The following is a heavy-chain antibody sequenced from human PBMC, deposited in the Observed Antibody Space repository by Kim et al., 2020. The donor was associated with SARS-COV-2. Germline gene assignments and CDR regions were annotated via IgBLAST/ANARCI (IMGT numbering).Heavy chain of an antibody. CDR2: ISLGGRT. V-gene: IGHV4-34*01. Sequence: SETLSLTCAVYGGSVTGFSWNWVRQAPGKGLEWIGEISLGGRTNFNPSLEGRVTVSVAKAERQISLRLKSLTAADSAIYYCARGSPGAAVTTSSHYFLDVWGKGTRVTVSS. CDR3: ARGSPGAAVTTSSHYFLDV. D-gene: IGHD4-17*01. CDR1: GGSVTGFS. J-gene: IGHJ6*04.